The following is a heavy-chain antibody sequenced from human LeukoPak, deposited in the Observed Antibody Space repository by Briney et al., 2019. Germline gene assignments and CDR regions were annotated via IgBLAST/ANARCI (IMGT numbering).Heavy chain of an antibody. CDR2: ISSSSSYI. CDR3: AREHYGDGYFDY. CDR1: GFTFSSYS. Sequence: GGSLRLSCAASGFTFSSYSMNWVRQAPGKGREWVSSISSSSSYIYYADSVKGRFTISRDNAKNSLYLQMNSLRAEDTAVYYCAREHYGDGYFDYWGQGTLVTVSS. J-gene: IGHJ4*02. V-gene: IGHV3-21*01. D-gene: IGHD4-17*01.